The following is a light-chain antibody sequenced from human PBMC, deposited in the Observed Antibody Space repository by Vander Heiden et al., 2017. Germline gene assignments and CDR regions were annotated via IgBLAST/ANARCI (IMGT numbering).Light chain of an antibody. V-gene: IGKV3-15*01. J-gene: IGKJ3*01. Sequence: VITQSPATLAVSPGERATISCRTSQSVSRNLARYLQNPGHAPRLLIHGASPRATGIPARFSGSASGTEFTLTISSLQSEDFAVYCCQQYNNWPRTFGHGTNVDIK. CDR2: GAS. CDR1: QSVSRN. CDR3: QQYNNWPRT.